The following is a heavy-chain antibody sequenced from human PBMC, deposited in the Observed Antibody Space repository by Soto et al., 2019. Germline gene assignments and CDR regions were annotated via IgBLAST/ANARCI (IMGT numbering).Heavy chain of an antibody. D-gene: IGHD2-21*02. CDR2: IKSKTDGGTT. CDR1: GFTFSNAW. CDR3: TTVLAYCGGDCVDYYYYYGMDV. Sequence: GGSLRLSCAASGFTFSNAWMNWVRQAPGKGLEWVGRIKSKTDGGTTDYAAPVKGRFTISRDDSKNTLYLQMNSLKTEDTAVYYCTTVLAYCGGDCVDYYYYYGMDVWGQGTTVTVSS. J-gene: IGHJ6*02. V-gene: IGHV3-15*07.